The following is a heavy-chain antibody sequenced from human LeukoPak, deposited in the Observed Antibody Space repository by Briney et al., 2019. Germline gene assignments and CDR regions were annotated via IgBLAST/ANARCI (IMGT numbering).Heavy chain of an antibody. V-gene: IGHV4-34*01. CDR3: ARGRNGEGLVVVTIQYYFDY. Sequence: SETLSLTCAVYGGSFSGYYWSWIRQPPGKGLEWIGEINHSGSTNYNPSLKSRVTISVDKSKNQLSLKLSSVTAADTAVYYCARGRNGEGLVVVTIQYYFDYWGQGTLVTVSS. J-gene: IGHJ4*02. CDR2: INHSGST. CDR1: GGSFSGYY. D-gene: IGHD3-22*01.